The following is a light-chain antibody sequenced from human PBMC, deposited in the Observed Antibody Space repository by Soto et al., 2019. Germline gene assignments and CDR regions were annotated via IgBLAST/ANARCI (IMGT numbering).Light chain of an antibody. CDR1: SSNIGTNP. CDR2: SDN. V-gene: IGLV1-44*01. CDR3: ATWDDGLYGPV. Sequence: QLVLTQPPSASGTPGQRVTISCYGSSSNIGTNPVQWYLQLPGTAPKLLISSDNERPSGVPDRFSGSKSGTSASLAISGLQSEDEADYHCATWDDGLYGPVFGGGTKLTVL. J-gene: IGLJ3*02.